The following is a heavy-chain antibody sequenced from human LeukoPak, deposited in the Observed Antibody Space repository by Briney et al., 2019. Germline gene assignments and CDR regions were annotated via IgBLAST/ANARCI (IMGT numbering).Heavy chain of an antibody. V-gene: IGHV4-30-4*01. J-gene: IGHJ6*02. CDR1: GGSISSGDYY. D-gene: IGHD5-18*01. CDR3: ARDSVDTAMGTYYYGMDV. Sequence: PSETLSLTCTVSGGSISSGDYYWSWIRQPPGKGLEWIGYIYYSGSTYYNPSLKSRVTISVDTSKNQFSLKLSSVTAADTAVYYCARDSVDTAMGTYYYGMDVWGQGTTVTASS. CDR2: IYYSGST.